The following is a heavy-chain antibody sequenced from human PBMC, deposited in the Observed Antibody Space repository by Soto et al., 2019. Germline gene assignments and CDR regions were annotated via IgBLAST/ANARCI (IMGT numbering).Heavy chain of an antibody. CDR1: GFNFSNYG. Sequence: QVQLVESGGGVVHPGRSLRLSCAASGFNFSNYGMQWVRQAPGKGLEWGAHIWYDGSNKYYADSVKGRFTISRDNSKNTLYLQMDSLRPDDPAVYYCASASGATVSWGQGTLVTV. D-gene: IGHD3-10*01. CDR2: IWYDGSNK. V-gene: IGHV3-33*01. J-gene: IGHJ5*02. CDR3: ASASGATVS.